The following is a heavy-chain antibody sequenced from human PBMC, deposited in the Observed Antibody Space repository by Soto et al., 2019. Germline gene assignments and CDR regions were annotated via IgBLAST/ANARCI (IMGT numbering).Heavy chain of an antibody. V-gene: IGHV3-33*01. CDR2: IWYDGSNK. J-gene: IGHJ4*02. Sequence: QVQLVESGGGVVQPGRSLRLSCAASGFTFSSYGMHWVRQAPGKGLEWVAVIWYDGSNKYYADSVKGRFTISSDNSKNTLYLQMNSLRAEDTAVYYCARAQGDSSGYLSYWGQGTLVTVSS. D-gene: IGHD3-22*01. CDR1: GFTFSSYG. CDR3: ARAQGDSSGYLSY.